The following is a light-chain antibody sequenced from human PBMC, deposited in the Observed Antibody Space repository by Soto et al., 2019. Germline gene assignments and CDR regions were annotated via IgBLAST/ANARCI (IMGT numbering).Light chain of an antibody. V-gene: IGKV1-5*01. CDR3: QQYNSYST. CDR2: DDS. Sequence: DIQMTQSPSTLSASVGDRVIITCRASQSISSWLAWYQQKPGKAPKLLIYDDSNLESGVSSRFSGSGSGTEFTLTISNLQPDDFATYYCQQYNSYSTFGPGTKVDI. CDR1: QSISSW. J-gene: IGKJ3*01.